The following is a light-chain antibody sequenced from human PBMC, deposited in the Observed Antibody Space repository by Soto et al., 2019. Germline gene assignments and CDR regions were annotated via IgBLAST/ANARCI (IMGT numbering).Light chain of an antibody. Sequence: EIVMTQSPGTLSVSPGERATLSCRTSQSVSSKLAWYQQKPGQAPRLLIYGASTRATGVPARFSGSGSGTEFTLTISSLQSEDFATYYCQKYNSAPYTFGQGTKLEIK. CDR1: QSVSSK. CDR3: QKYNSAPYT. V-gene: IGKV3-15*01. CDR2: GAS. J-gene: IGKJ2*01.